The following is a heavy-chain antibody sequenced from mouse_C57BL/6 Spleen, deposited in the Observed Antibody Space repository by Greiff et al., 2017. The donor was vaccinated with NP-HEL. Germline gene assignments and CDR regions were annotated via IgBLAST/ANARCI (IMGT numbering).Heavy chain of an antibody. CDR3: ARQYYGSSYEVYFYFDD. CDR2: IGSGGSYT. CDR1: GFTFSSYG. J-gene: IGHJ2*01. D-gene: IGHD1-1*01. Sequence: EVKLVESGGDLVKPGGSLKLSCAASGFTFSSYGMSWVRQTPDKRLEWVATIGSGGSYTYYPDSVKGRFTISRDNAKNTLYLQMSSLKSEDTAMYYCARQYYGSSYEVYFYFDDWGQGTTLTVSS. V-gene: IGHV5-6*01.